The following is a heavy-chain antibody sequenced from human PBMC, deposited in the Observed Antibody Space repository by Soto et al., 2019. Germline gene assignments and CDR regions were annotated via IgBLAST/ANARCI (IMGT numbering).Heavy chain of an antibody. J-gene: IGHJ4*01. CDR3: PPKGGF. CDR1: GFTFSVAW. Sequence: EVQLVESGGGSVKPGGTLRLSCGVSGFTFSVAWMSWVRQGPGKGLEWVAHIKSNADGGTTDYAAPVKDRFTISRDDSKNTLYLQMNTLKTKDTGVYYCPPKGGFWGLGTLVTVSS. V-gene: IGHV3-15*07. D-gene: IGHD3-16*01. CDR2: IKSNADGGTT.